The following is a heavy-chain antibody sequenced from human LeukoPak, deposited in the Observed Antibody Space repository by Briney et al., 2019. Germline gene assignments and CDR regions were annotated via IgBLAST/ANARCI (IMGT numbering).Heavy chain of an antibody. D-gene: IGHD2-2*01. V-gene: IGHV4-59*08. Sequence: SETLSLTCTVSGTSITRTYWSWIRQPPGRGLESVGYVYDTGDTNYNPSLKSRVTISVDTSKNQFSLKLSSVTAADTAVYYCARLSTYTESSTSSLYYYYGMDVWGQGTTVTVSS. CDR1: GTSITRTY. J-gene: IGHJ6*02. CDR2: VYDTGDT. CDR3: ARLSTYTESSTSSLYYYYGMDV.